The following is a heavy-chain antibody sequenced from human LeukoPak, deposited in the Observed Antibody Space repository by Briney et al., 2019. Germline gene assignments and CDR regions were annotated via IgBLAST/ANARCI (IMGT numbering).Heavy chain of an antibody. V-gene: IGHV3-11*01. CDR1: GFAFSDFY. CDR2: ISNSGSTL. D-gene: IGHD3-10*01. J-gene: IGHJ4*02. Sequence: PGGPLRLSCAASGFAFSDFYMFWIRQAPGKGLEWISYISNSGSTLYYEDSVKGLFTISRDNDKNLLYLQMNSLRADDTAVYYCARDALGSYDYWGQGTLVTVSS. CDR3: ARDALGSYDY.